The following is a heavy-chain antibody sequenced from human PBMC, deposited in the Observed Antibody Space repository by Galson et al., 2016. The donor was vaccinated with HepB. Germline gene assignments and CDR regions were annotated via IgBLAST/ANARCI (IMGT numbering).Heavy chain of an antibody. CDR2: IYWDDDK. D-gene: IGHD2-21*02. CDR3: ARETLRDCGGDCYSGGWFDA. V-gene: IGHV2-5*02. Sequence: PALVKPTQTLTLTCTFSGFSLSSSGVGVGWIRQPPGKALEWLALIYWDDDKRYSPSLKSRLTITKDTSKNQVVLTMTNMDPVDTATYYCARETLRDCGGDCYSGGWFDAWGQGTLVTVSS. CDR1: GFSLSSSGVG. J-gene: IGHJ5*02.